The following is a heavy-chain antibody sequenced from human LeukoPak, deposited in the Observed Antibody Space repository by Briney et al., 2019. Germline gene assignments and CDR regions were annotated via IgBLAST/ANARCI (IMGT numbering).Heavy chain of an antibody. J-gene: IGHJ6*02. Sequence: GGSLRLSCAASGFTVSSNYMSWVRQAPGKGLEWVSVIYSGGSTYYADSVKGRFIISRDNSKNTLYLQMNSLRAEDTAVYYCARVISVAGLDVWGQGTTVTVSS. V-gene: IGHV3-53*01. CDR3: ARVISVAGLDV. D-gene: IGHD6-19*01. CDR2: IYSGGST. CDR1: GFTVSSNY.